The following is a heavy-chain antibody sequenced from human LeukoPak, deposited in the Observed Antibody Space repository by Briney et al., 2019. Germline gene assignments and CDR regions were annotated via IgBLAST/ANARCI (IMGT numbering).Heavy chain of an antibody. V-gene: IGHV4-59*08. Sequence: PSETLSLTCTVSGGSISSFYWSWIRQHPGKGLEWIGYIYYSGSTNYNPSLKSRVAISVDTSKNQFSLKLSSVTAADTAVYYCARRGAQYSSGWYAFDYWGQGTLVTGPS. CDR2: IYYSGST. D-gene: IGHD6-19*01. CDR1: GGSISSFY. CDR3: ARRGAQYSSGWYAFDY. J-gene: IGHJ4*02.